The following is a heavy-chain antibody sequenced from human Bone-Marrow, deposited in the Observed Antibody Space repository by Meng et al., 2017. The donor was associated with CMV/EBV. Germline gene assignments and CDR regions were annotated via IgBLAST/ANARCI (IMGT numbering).Heavy chain of an antibody. J-gene: IGHJ6*02. Sequence: ASVKVSCKASGYTFTGYYMHWVRQAPGQGLEWMGWINPNSGGTNYAQKFQGRVTMTRDTSISTAYMELSRLRSDDTAVYYCTVGPGGRFLERPKIIGFDYGMDVWGQGTTATVSS. CDR2: INPNSGGT. D-gene: IGHD3-3*01. CDR3: TVGPGGRFLERPKIIGFDYGMDV. V-gene: IGHV1-2*02. CDR1: GYTFTGYY.